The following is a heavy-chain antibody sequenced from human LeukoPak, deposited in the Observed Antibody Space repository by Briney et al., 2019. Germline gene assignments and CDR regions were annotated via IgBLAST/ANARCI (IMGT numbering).Heavy chain of an antibody. CDR1: GGSISSYY. CDR2: IYYSGST. J-gene: IGHJ6*03. CDR3: ARDRYGGDYYYYYMDV. Sequence: SETLSLTCTVSGGSISSYYWSWIRQPPGKGLEWIGYIYYSGSTNYNPSLKSRVTISVDTSKNQFSLKLSSVTTADTAVYYCARDRYGGDYYYYYMDVWGKGTTVTVS. D-gene: IGHD1-26*01. V-gene: IGHV4-59*01.